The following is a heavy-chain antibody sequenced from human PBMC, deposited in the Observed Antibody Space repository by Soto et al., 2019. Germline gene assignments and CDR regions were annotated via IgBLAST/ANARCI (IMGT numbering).Heavy chain of an antibody. CDR3: ARDPGKDEAMDH. CDR1: GYTFTSYA. CDR2: INAGNGNT. V-gene: IGHV1-3*01. J-gene: IGHJ4*02. Sequence: ASVKVSCKASGYTFTSYAMHWVRQAPGQRLEWMGWINAGNGNTKYSQKFQGRVTITRDTSASTAYMELNNLRAADAAVYYCARDPGKDEAMDHWGQGTLVTVSS.